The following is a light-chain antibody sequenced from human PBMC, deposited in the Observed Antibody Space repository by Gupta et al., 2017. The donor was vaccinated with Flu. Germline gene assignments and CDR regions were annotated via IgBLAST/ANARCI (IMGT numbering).Light chain of an antibody. J-gene: IGKJ4*01. CDR3: HQYGRSQFT. CDR1: QSVSGSY. V-gene: IGKV3-20*01. CDR2: GAS. Sequence: ERATLSCGASQSVSGSYLAWYQQKPGQAPRLLIYGASNRAAGIPDRFSGSGSGADFTLTISGLEPEEFAVYYCHQYGRSQFTFGGGTKVEIK.